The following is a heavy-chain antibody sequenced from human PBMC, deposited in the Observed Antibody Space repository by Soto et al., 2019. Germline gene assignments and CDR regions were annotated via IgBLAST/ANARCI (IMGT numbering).Heavy chain of an antibody. CDR3: ANGYSGYDFFGGDAFDI. CDR2: ISYDGSNK. J-gene: IGHJ3*02. D-gene: IGHD5-12*01. CDR1: GFTFSSYG. V-gene: IGHV3-30*18. Sequence: GGSLRLSCAASGFTFSSYGMHWVRQAPGKGLEWVAVISYDGSNKYYADSVKGRFTISRDNSKNTLYLQMNSLRAEDTAVYYCANGYSGYDFFGGDAFDIWGQGTMVTVSS.